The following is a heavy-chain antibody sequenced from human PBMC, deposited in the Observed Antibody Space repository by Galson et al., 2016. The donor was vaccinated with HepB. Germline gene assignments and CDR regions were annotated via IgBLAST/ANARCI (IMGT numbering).Heavy chain of an antibody. D-gene: IGHD2-2*01. CDR3: AKVIAVHCSSTSCYRFDY. CDR2: ISGSGDST. Sequence: SLSLSCAATGFTSSSYAMSWVRQAPGKGLEWVSAISGSGDSTYYADSVKGRFTISRDNSKNTLYLQMNSLRAEDTAVYYCAKVIAVHCSSTSCYRFDYWGQGTLVTVSS. J-gene: IGHJ4*02. V-gene: IGHV3-23*01. CDR1: GFTSSSYA.